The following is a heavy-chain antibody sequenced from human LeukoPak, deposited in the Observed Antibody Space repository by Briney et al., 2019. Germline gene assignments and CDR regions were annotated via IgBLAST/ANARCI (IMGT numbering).Heavy chain of an antibody. V-gene: IGHV5-51*01. CDR3: ARQTAMGRSGGY. D-gene: IGHD5-18*01. CDR1: GYSFTSYW. Sequence: GESLKTSCKASGYSFTSYWIGWVRQMPGKGLEWMGIIDPSDSETRYTPSFQGQVTISVDKSLTTAYLQWNSLKASDTAMYYCARQTAMGRSGGYWGQGTLVTVSS. J-gene: IGHJ4*02. CDR2: IDPSDSET.